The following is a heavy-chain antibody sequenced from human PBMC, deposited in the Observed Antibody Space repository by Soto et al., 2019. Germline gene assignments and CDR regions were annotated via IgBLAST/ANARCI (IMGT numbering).Heavy chain of an antibody. CDR3: ARDQSKTNDYEIGSYHEQPHY. V-gene: IGHV1-3*01. J-gene: IGHJ4*02. CDR2: INPANGNT. CDR1: GYTFTTYA. D-gene: IGHD3-16*01. Sequence: ASVKVSCKSSGYTFTTYAIHWVRQAPGQRLEWMGWINPANGNTKYSQKFQGRVTITRDTSATTAYMEMSSLRSEDTDVYYCARDQSKTNDYEIGSYHEQPHYWGLGTLVTVSA.